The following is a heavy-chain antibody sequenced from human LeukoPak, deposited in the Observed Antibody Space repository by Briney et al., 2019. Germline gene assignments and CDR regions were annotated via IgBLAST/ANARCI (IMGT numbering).Heavy chain of an antibody. J-gene: IGHJ5*02. CDR2: IYYSGST. CDR3: ARNRYYYGSGNYGVPNWFDP. CDR1: GGSISSNSYY. Sequence: SETLSLTCTVSGGSISSNSYYWGWIRQPPGKRLEWIGSIYYSGSTYYNPSLKSRVTISVDTSKNQFSLKLRSVTAADTAVYSCARNRYYYGSGNYGVPNWFDPWGQGTLVTVSS. D-gene: IGHD3-10*01. V-gene: IGHV4-39*01.